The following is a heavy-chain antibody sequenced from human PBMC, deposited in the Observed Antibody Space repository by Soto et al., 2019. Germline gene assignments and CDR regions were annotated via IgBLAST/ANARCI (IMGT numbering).Heavy chain of an antibody. J-gene: IGHJ6*02. V-gene: IGHV1-69*01. CDR1: GGTFSSYA. Sequence: QVQLVQSGAEVKKPGSSVKVSCKASGGTFSSYAISWVRQAPGQGLEWMGGIIPIFGTANYAQKFQGRVTITADESTSTAYMELSSLRSEDTAVYYCARDKGVTIPGYSSGWYGMDVWGQGTTVTVSS. D-gene: IGHD6-19*01. CDR3: ARDKGVTIPGYSSGWYGMDV. CDR2: IIPIFGTA.